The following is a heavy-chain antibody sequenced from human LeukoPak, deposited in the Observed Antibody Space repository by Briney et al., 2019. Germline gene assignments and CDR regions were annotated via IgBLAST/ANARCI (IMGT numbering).Heavy chain of an antibody. V-gene: IGHV5-10-1*01. J-gene: IGHJ5*02. CDR1: GYRFTLYW. CDR2: IDPSDSYA. Sequence: GESLKISCEASGYRFTLYWISWVRQMPGKGLEWMGRIDPSDSYANYSPSFQGHVTISVDKSINTTYLQWSSLKASDTAIYFCARQAKGSGFDPWGQGTLVTVSS. CDR3: ARQAKGSGFDP.